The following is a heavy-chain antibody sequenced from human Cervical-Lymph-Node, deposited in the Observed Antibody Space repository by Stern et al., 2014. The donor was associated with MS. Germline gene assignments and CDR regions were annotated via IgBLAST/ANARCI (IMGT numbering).Heavy chain of an antibody. CDR3: ARVTVGATHELPSDY. J-gene: IGHJ4*02. CDR2: INPNSGGT. D-gene: IGHD1-26*01. CDR1: GYTFTGYY. V-gene: IGHV1-2*06. Sequence: VQLVQSGAEVKKPGASVKVSCKASGYTFTGYYMHWVRQAPGQGLEWMGRINPNSGGTNYAQKFQGRVTMTRDTSISTAYMELSRLRSDDTAVYYCARVTVGATHELPSDYWGQGTLVTVSS.